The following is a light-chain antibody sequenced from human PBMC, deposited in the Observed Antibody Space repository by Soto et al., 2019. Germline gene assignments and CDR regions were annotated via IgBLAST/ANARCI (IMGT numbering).Light chain of an antibody. CDR2: DVS. CDR1: SSDIAVYSY. J-gene: IGLJ2*01. V-gene: IGLV2-14*01. CDR3: SSYTITSTVV. Sequence: QSALTQPASVSGSPGQSITISCTGTSSDIAVYSYVSWFQQHPGKAPELIIYDVSNRPSGVSSRFSGSKSGNTASLTISGLQAEDESDYYCSSYTITSTVVFGGGTKLTVL.